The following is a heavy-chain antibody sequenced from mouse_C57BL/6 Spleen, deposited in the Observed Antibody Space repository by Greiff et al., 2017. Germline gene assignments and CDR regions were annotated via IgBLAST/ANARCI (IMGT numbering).Heavy chain of an antibody. J-gene: IGHJ1*03. CDR2: IYPGSGST. V-gene: IGHV1-55*01. CDR1: GYTFTSYW. CDR3: ARYYYGSSYWYFDV. Sequence: QVQLKQPGAELVKPGASVKMSCKASGYTFTSYWITWVKQRPGQGLEWIGDIYPGSGSTNYNEKFKSKATLTVDTSSSTAYMQLSSLTSEDSAVYDCARYYYGSSYWYFDVWGTGTTVTVSS. D-gene: IGHD1-1*01.